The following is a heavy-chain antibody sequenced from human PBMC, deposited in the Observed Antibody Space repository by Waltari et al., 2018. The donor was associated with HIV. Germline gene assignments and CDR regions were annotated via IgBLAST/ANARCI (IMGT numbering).Heavy chain of an antibody. J-gene: IGHJ6*02. CDR1: GFTFDDYA. CDR2: ISWNTGTI. CDR3: VKDIWRAARQTYYYYGMDV. Sequence: EVQLVESGGDLVQPGRSLRLSCAASGFTFDDYAMHWVRQSPGKGLEWVSGISWNTGTIGYADSVKGRFTISRDNPKNSLYLQLNSLRTEDTAVYYCVKDIWRAARQTYYYYGMDVWGQGTTVTVSS. D-gene: IGHD6-6*01. V-gene: IGHV3-9*01.